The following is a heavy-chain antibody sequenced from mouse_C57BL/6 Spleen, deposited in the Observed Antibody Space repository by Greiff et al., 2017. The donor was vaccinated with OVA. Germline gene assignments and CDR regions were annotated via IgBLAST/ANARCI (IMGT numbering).Heavy chain of an antibody. CDR2: INPSNGGT. Sequence: QVQLKQPGTELVKPGASVKLSCKASGYTFTSYWMHWVKQRPGQGLEWIGNINPSNGGTNYNEKFKSKATLTVDKSSSTAYMQLSSLTSEDSAVYYCARPGSNYGPWFAYWGQGTLVTVSA. D-gene: IGHD2-5*01. CDR3: ARPGSNYGPWFAY. CDR1: GYTFTSYW. J-gene: IGHJ3*01. V-gene: IGHV1-53*01.